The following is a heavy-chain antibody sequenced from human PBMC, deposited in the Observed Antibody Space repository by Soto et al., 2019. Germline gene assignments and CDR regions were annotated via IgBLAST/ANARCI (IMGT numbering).Heavy chain of an antibody. Sequence: QVQLQESGPGLVKPSETLSLTCTVSGGSISSYYWSWIRQPPGKGLEWIGYIYYSGSTNYNPSLTSRVTISVDTSKNQFSLKLSSVTAADTAVYYCARGRFGDFIMDVWGKGTTVTVSS. CDR1: GGSISSYY. CDR2: IYYSGST. D-gene: IGHD3-10*01. CDR3: ARGRFGDFIMDV. V-gene: IGHV4-59*08. J-gene: IGHJ6*04.